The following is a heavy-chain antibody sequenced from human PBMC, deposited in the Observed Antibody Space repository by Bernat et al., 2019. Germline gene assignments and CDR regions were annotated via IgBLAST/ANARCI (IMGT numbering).Heavy chain of an antibody. CDR1: GFTFSTYA. J-gene: IGHJ6*02. V-gene: IGHV3-23*01. CDR3: AKDGSAPWVTSPERGTYGLDV. CDR2: ISGSGVSA. Sequence: EVQLLESGGGLVQPGGSLRLSCAASGFTFSTYAMSWVRQAPGKGPEWVSAISGSGVSAYYVHSVKGRFTISRDNSRNTLFLQMNSLRVEDTAVYYCAKDGSAPWVTSPERGTYGLDVWGQGTTVTVSS. D-gene: IGHD1-1*01.